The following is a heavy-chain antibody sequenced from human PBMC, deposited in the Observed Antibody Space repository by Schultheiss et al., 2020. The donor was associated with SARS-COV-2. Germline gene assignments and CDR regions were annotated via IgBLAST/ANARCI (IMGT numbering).Heavy chain of an antibody. D-gene: IGHD3-16*01. Sequence: GGSLRLSCAASGFTFSSYGMHWVRQAPGKGLEWVAVISYDGSNKYHADSVKGRFTISRDNSKNTLYLQMNSLRAEDTAVYYCAKGGGYPYYYGMDVWGQGAAVTVSS. CDR3: AKGGGYPYYYGMDV. J-gene: IGHJ6*02. CDR1: GFTFSSYG. V-gene: IGHV3-30*18. CDR2: ISYDGSNK.